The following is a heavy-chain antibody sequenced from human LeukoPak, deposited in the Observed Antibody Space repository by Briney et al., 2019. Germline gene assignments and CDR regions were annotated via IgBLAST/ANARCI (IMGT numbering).Heavy chain of an antibody. V-gene: IGHV4-59*01. J-gene: IGHJ6*02. CDR1: GCSISSYY. CDR2: IYYSGST. CDR3: ARDTYGSGSYYNGPYYYGMDV. Sequence: SETLSLTCTVSGCSISSYYWSWIRQPPGKGLEWIGYIYYSGSTNYNPSLKSRVTISVDTSKNQFSLKLSSVTAADTAVYYCARDTYGSGSYYNGPYYYGMDVWGQGTTVTVSS. D-gene: IGHD3-10*01.